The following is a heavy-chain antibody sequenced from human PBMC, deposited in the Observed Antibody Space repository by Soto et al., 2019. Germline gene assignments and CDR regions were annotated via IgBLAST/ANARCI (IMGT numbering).Heavy chain of an antibody. V-gene: IGHV3-23*01. D-gene: IGHD3-10*01. J-gene: IGHJ6*02. CDR3: AKDRFGGYFYYGMDV. CDR2: ISGSGGST. Sequence: EVQLLESGGGLVQPGGSLRLSCAASGFTFSSYAMNWVRQAPGKGLEWVSGISGSGGSTYYADSVKCRFTISRDNSKNTLYLQMNSLRAEDTAVYYCAKDRFGGYFYYGMDVWGQGTTVSVSS. CDR1: GFTFSSYA.